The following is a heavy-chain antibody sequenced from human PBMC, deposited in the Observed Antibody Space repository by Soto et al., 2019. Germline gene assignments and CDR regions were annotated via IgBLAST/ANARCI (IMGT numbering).Heavy chain of an antibody. J-gene: IGHJ4*02. V-gene: IGHV3-33*01. Sequence: SLRLSCAASGFTFSSYGMHWVRQAPGKGLEWVAVIWYDGSNKYYADSVKGRFTISRDNSKNTLYLQMNSLRAEDTAVYYCARVVAAAGTWGFDGVDNGVQGTLATDPS. CDR1: GFTFSSYG. CDR2: IWYDGSNK. D-gene: IGHD6-13*01. CDR3: ARVVAAAGTWGFDGVDN.